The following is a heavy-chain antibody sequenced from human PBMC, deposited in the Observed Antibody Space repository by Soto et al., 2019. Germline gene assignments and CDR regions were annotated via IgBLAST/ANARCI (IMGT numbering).Heavy chain of an antibody. D-gene: IGHD2-15*01. J-gene: IGHJ4*02. CDR2: IIPIFGTA. Sequence: SVKVSCKASGGTFSSYAISWVRQAPGQGLEWMGGIIPIFGTANYAQKFQGRVTITADESTSTAYMELSSLRSEDTAVYYCARDLRLGYCSGCSCYSGWFDYWGQGTLVTVSS. CDR1: GGTFSSYA. V-gene: IGHV1-69*13. CDR3: ARDLRLGYCSGCSCYSGWFDY.